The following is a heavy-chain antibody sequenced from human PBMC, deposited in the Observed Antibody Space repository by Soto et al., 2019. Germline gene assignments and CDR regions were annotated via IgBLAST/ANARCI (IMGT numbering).Heavy chain of an antibody. D-gene: IGHD6-6*01. CDR3: ARTKDYISSLDY. V-gene: IGHV4-31*03. CDR1: GDSISRRGYY. J-gene: IGHJ4*02. CDR2: IYYSGGT. Sequence: LSLTCSVCGDSISRRGYYWAWIRQHPGKGLEWIGCIYYSGGTSYNPSLKSRLTMSVDTSKKQFSLKLSSVTAADTAIYYCARTKDYISSLDYWGQGIMVTVSS.